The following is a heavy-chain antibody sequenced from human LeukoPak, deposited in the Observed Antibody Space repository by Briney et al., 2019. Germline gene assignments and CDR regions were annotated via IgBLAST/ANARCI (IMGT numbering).Heavy chain of an antibody. CDR3: AKRGAAAGKGDSYYFDY. CDR2: ISGSGGST. J-gene: IGHJ4*02. D-gene: IGHD6-13*01. Sequence: PGGSLRLSCAASGFTFSSYAMSWVRQAPGKGLEWVSAISGSGGSTYYADSVKGRFTIARDNSKNALYLQMNSLRAEDTAVYYCAKRGAAAGKGDSYYFDYWGQGTLVTVSS. V-gene: IGHV3-23*01. CDR1: GFTFSSYA.